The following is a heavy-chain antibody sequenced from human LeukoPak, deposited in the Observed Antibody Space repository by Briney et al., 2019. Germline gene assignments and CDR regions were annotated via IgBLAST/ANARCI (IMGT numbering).Heavy chain of an antibody. J-gene: IGHJ3*02. Sequence: GGSLRLSCAASGFTFSSYWMHWVRQVPGKGLVWVSRINSDGSSTSYAASVKGRFTISRDNAKNTLYVQMTSLRAEDTAVYYCSTGSGHAFDIWGRGTMVTVSS. CDR3: STGSGHAFDI. CDR2: INSDGSST. CDR1: GFTFSSYW. V-gene: IGHV3-74*01. D-gene: IGHD3-10*01.